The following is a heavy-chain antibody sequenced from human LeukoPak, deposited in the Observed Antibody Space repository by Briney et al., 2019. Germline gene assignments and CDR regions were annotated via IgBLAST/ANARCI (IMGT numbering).Heavy chain of an antibody. D-gene: IGHD5-12*01. V-gene: IGHV4-39*01. CDR1: GGSITSSTYY. CDR2: IYYSGTT. Sequence: SETLSLTCTVSGGSITSSTYYWGWIRQPPGKGLGWIGSIYYSGTTYYNPSLKSRVTISVDTSKNQFSLKVSSVTAADTAVYYCVRQNLLVATSNPTFDYWGQGTLVTVSS. CDR3: VRQNLLVATSNPTFDY. J-gene: IGHJ4*02.